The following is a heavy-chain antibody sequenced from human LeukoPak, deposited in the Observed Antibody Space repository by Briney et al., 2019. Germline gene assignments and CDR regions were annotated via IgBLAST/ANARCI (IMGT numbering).Heavy chain of an antibody. J-gene: IGHJ4*02. CDR3: ARVHDFWSATDY. Sequence: ASVRVSCKASGYTFTSYDINWVRQATGQGLEWMGWMNPNSGNTGYAQKFQGRVTMTRNTSISAAYMELSSLRSEDTAVYYCARVHDFWSATDYWGQGTLVTVSS. CDR1: GYTFTSYD. V-gene: IGHV1-8*01. D-gene: IGHD3-3*01. CDR2: MNPNSGNT.